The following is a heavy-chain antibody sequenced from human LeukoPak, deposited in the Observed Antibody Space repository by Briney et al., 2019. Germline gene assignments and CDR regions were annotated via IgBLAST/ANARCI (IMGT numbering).Heavy chain of an antibody. D-gene: IGHD6-13*01. J-gene: IGHJ4*02. CDR3: ARARRIAVAVYDY. V-gene: IGHV1-2*02. CDR2: INPNSGGT. CDR1: GYTFTGYY. Sequence: ASVKVSCKASGYTFTGYYMHWVRQAPGQGLEWMGWINPNSGGTNYAQKFQGRVTMTRDTSISTAYMELSRLRSDDTAVYYCARARRIAVAVYDYWGQGTLVTVSS.